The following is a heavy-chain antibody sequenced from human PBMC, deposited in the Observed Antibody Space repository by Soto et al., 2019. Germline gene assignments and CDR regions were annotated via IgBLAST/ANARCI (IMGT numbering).Heavy chain of an antibody. CDR2: INPSGGDT. J-gene: IGHJ4*02. V-gene: IGHV1-46*01. CDR1: GYTFTSHY. CDR3: ARGGCGGECSFDY. Sequence: ASVKVSCKASGYTFTSHYIHWVRQAPGQGLEWMGIINPSGGDTTYAQQFQGRVTMTRDTSTRTVYMELSSLRSEDTAVYYCARGGCGGECSFDYRGQGTLVTVSS. D-gene: IGHD2-21*01.